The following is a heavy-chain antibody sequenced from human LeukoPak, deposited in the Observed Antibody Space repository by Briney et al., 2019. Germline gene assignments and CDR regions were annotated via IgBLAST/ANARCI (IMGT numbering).Heavy chain of an antibody. V-gene: IGHV1-18*01. D-gene: IGHD2-15*01. CDR3: AREGYCSGGTCYSTMNWFDP. CDR2: ISAYNGNT. J-gene: IGHJ5*02. CDR1: GYRFTSYG. Sequence: ASVKVSCKASGYRFTSYGITWVRHAPGQGLEWMGWISAYNGNTNYAQKLQGRVTLTTDTSTSTAYMELRSLRSDDTAVYHCAREGYCSGGTCYSTMNWFDPWGQGTLVTVSS.